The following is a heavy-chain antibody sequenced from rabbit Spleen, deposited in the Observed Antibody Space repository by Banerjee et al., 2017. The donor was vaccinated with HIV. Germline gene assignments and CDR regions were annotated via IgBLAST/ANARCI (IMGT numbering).Heavy chain of an antibody. J-gene: IGHJ3*01. D-gene: IGHD8-1*01. Sequence: QSLEESGGDLVKPGASLTLTCTASGFSFSSSYYMCWVRQAPGKGLEWIGCIYTGSSGSTYYASWAKGRFTISKTSSTTVTLQLNSLTAADTATEFCAREVVISDYVKWGQGTLVTVS. V-gene: IGHV1S40*01. CDR3: AREVVISDYVK. CDR1: GFSFSSSYY. CDR2: IYTGSSGST.